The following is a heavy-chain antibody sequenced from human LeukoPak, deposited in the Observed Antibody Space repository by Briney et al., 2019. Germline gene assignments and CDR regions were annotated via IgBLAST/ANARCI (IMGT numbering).Heavy chain of an antibody. Sequence: SVKVSCKASGGTFSSYAISWVRQAPGQGLEWMGGSLPIFGTANYAQKFQGRVTITADKSTSTDYMELSSLRSEDTAVYYCARKAGGGTLYILDYWGQGTLVTVSS. CDR1: GGTFSSYA. CDR3: ARKAGGGTLYILDY. J-gene: IGHJ4*02. V-gene: IGHV1-69*06. CDR2: SLPIFGTA. D-gene: IGHD1-1*01.